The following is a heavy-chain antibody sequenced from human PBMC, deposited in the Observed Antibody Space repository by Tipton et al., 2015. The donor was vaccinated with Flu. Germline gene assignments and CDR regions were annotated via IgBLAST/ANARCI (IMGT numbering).Heavy chain of an antibody. CDR1: GGTFSSYT. CDR2: IIPILGIA. J-gene: IGHJ6*02. Sequence: QLVQSGAEVKKPGSSVKVSCKASGGTFSSYTISWVRQAPGQGLEWMGRIIPILGIANYAQKFQGRVTITADKSTSTAYMELSSLRSEDTAVYYCARVYAETRYDNWNDVRYYYYGMDVWGQGTTVTVSS. CDR3: ARVYAETRYDNWNDVRYYYYGMDV. D-gene: IGHD1-20*01. V-gene: IGHV1-69*09.